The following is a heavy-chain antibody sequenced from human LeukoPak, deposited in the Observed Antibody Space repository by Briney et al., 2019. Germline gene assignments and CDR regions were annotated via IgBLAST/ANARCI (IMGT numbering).Heavy chain of an antibody. D-gene: IGHD6-19*01. CDR3: AKAAHSSGWYHFDY. J-gene: IGHJ4*02. V-gene: IGHV3-30*04. CDR1: GFTFSSYA. CDR2: ISYDGSNK. Sequence: GGSLRLSCAASGFTFSSYAMHWVRQAPGKGLEWVAVISYDGSNKYYADSVKGRFTISRDNSKNTLYLQMNSLRAEDTAVYYCAKAAHSSGWYHFDYWGQGTLVTVSS.